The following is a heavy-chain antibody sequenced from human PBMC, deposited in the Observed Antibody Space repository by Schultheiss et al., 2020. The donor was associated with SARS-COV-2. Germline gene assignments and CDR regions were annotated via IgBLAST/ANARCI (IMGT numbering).Heavy chain of an antibody. J-gene: IGHJ4*02. CDR1: GYSISSGYY. V-gene: IGHV4-38-2*01. D-gene: IGHD5-18*01. CDR3: ARRGYSYGLFDY. Sequence: GSLRLSCAVSGYSISSGYYWGWIRQPPGKGLEWIGRIYTSGSTNYNPSLKSRVTISVDTSKNQFSLKLSSVTAADTAVYYCARRGYSYGLFDYWGQGTLVTVSS. CDR2: IYTSGST.